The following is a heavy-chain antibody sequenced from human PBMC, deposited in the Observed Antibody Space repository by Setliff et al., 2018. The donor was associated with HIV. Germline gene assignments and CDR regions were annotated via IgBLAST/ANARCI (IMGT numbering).Heavy chain of an antibody. CDR1: GYTFSSSHD. J-gene: IGHJ4*02. Sequence: ASVKVSCKPSGYTFSSSHDLHWVRQVPGQGLEWMGWINLVTGKTAYLQKFQGRVTITRDTSATTASTAYMEMSGLSSEDTAIYYCANGGSGGQFDYWGQGTPVTVSS. CDR2: INLVTGKT. V-gene: IGHV1-3*01. D-gene: IGHD3-16*01. CDR3: ANGGSGGQFDY.